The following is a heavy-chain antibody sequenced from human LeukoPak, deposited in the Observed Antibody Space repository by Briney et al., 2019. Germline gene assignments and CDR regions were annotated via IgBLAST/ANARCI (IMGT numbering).Heavy chain of an antibody. CDR2: ISGSGGNT. CDR3: ARDRVFDN. D-gene: IGHD3-10*01. V-gene: IGHV3-23*01. J-gene: IGHJ4*02. CDR1: GFTFNSYA. Sequence: PGGSLRLSCAASGFTFNSYAMSWVRQAPGKGLEWVSGISGSGGNTYYADSVKGRFTISRDNSKNTLYLQMNSLRAEDTAVYYCARDRVFDNWGQGTLVTVSS.